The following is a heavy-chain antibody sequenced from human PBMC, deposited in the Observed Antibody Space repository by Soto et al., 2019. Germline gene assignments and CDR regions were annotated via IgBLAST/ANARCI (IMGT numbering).Heavy chain of an antibody. CDR3: ASMTTVATAAFDI. Sequence: QITLKESGPPLVKPTQTLTLTCTASGLSFGTSGVGVGWIRQPPGKALEWLALIYWNDDQRYSPSLKSMLTITKATTKNQLVLTMTNVDPVDTATYYCASMTTVATAAFDIWGQGIMVTVPS. J-gene: IGHJ3*02. CDR1: GLSFGTSGVG. V-gene: IGHV2-5*01. CDR2: IYWNDDQ. D-gene: IGHD4-17*01.